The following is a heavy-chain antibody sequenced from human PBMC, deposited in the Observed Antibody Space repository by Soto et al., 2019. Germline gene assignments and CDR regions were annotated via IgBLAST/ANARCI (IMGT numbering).Heavy chain of an antibody. D-gene: IGHD3-16*01. J-gene: IGHJ4*02. V-gene: IGHV2-5*01. CDR3: AHSRGGLLGADHFDY. CDR1: GFSLSTSGVG. Sequence: SGPTLVKPTQTLTLTCTFSGFSLSTSGVGVGWIRQPPGKALEWLALIYWNDDKRYSPSLKSRLTITKDTSKNQVVLTMTNMDPVDTATYYCAHSRGGLLGADHFDYWGQGTLVTVSS. CDR2: IYWNDDK.